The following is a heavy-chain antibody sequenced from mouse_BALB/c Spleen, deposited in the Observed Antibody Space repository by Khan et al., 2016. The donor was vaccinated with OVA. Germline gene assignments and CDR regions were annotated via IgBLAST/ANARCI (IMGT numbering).Heavy chain of an antibody. J-gene: IGHJ4*01. CDR1: GYTFTSYT. CDR2: IIPSTVYT. Sequence: QVQLQQPGAEPARPGASVKMSCKASGYTFTSYTMHWVKQRPGQGLEWIGYIIPSTVYTNHNQKFKDKATLTADKSSSPAYMQLSSLTTEDSAVYYCARDFHYYGSGGAMDNWGQGTSVTVSS. CDR3: ARDFHYYGSGGAMDN. V-gene: IGHV1-4*01. D-gene: IGHD1-1*01.